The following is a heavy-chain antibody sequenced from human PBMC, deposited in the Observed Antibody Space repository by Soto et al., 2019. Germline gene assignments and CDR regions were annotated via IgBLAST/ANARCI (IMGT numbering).Heavy chain of an antibody. J-gene: IGHJ5*02. D-gene: IGHD2-15*01. Sequence: QVQLQESGPGLVKPSQTLSLTCTVSGGSIIDGQTYLNWIRQHPERGLEWLGYINYRGTTNYSPALKSRLLISIDTSKSQFSLRLTSVTAADTDVYYCARDAPGVAPAWGQGTRVTVSS. CDR2: INYRGTT. CDR3: ARDAPGVAPA. V-gene: IGHV4-31*03. CDR1: GGSIIDGQTY.